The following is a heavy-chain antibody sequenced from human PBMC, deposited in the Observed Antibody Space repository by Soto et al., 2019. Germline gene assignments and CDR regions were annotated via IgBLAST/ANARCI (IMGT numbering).Heavy chain of an antibody. D-gene: IGHD4-17*01. V-gene: IGHV4-61*03. Sequence: QVQLQESGPGLVKPSETLSLTCTVSGGSVSSPGYYWSWIRQPPGKGLEWIGYIHHSGNTNYNPSLKSRVTISIDTSKNPFSLKVSSVTAADTAIYYCARVANDYGDFAHDYWGQGTLVTVSS. J-gene: IGHJ4*02. CDR3: ARVANDYGDFAHDY. CDR2: IHHSGNT. CDR1: GGSVSSPGYY.